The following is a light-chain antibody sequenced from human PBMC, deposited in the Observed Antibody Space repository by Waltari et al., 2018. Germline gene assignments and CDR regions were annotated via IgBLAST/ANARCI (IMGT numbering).Light chain of an antibody. J-gene: IGKJ1*01. Sequence: EIVMTQSPATLSVSPGERAALSCRASQSVGNNLAWYQQKPGQAPRLLIYGASTSATAIPARFSGSGSGTVFILTISSLQSEDFAVYYCHQYINWPPGTFGQGTKVEIK. CDR1: QSVGNN. CDR3: HQYINWPPGT. CDR2: GAS. V-gene: IGKV3-15*01.